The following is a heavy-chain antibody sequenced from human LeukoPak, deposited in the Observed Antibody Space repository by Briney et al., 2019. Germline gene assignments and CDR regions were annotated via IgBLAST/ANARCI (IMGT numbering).Heavy chain of an antibody. J-gene: IGHJ4*02. CDR1: GYSFTNKH. CDR2: INPRGGDT. CDR3: ARERCGGWYAHRGIDLDY. Sequence: ASVKVSCKASGYSFTNKHMHWVRQAPGQGLEWMGIINPRGGDTNYAQKFQGRVTMTSDTSTSTVYMEMSSLRSEDTAVYYCARERCGGWYAHRGIDLDYWGQGTLVSVST. D-gene: IGHD6-19*01. V-gene: IGHV1-46*01.